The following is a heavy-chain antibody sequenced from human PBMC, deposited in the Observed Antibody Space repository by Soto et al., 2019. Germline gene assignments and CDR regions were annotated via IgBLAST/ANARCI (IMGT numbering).Heavy chain of an antibody. V-gene: IGHV3-21*01. CDR3: AREYYYDSSGYWGH. D-gene: IGHD3-22*01. CDR2: ISSSSSYI. J-gene: IGHJ1*01. CDR1: GFTFRSYT. Sequence: EVQLVESGGGLVKPGGSLRLSCAASGFTFRSYTMKRVRQAPAKGLEWVSSISSSSSYIYYADSLKGRFTISRDNAKNSLYLQMNSLRAEDTAVYYCAREYYYDSSGYWGHWGQGTLVTVSS.